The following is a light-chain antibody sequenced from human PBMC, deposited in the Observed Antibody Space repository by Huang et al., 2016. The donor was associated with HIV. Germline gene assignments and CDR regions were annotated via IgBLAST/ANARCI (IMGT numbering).Light chain of an antibody. Sequence: DIIMTQSPDSLAVSLGESATLTCTSSQSVSSSYTSKEYMAGFQQKPGQPPRLLLFWASTREAGVPARFSGSGSGTDFTLTIANLEAEDAAIYYCQQYYSSPQTFGQGTRVEVK. V-gene: IGKV4-1*01. CDR3: QQYYSSPQT. J-gene: IGKJ1*01. CDR1: QSVSSSYTSKEY. CDR2: WAS.